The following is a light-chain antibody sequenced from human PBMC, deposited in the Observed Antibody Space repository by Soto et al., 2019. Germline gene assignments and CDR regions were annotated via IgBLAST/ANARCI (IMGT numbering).Light chain of an antibody. CDR3: SSHTSSSTLDV. CDR1: SSDVGGYDY. J-gene: IGLJ1*01. Sequence: QSALTQPASVSGSPGQSITISCTGTSSDVGGYDYVSWYQQHPGKAPKLMIYEVTNRPSGVSDRFSGSKSGNTASLTISGLQTEDEAEYYCSSHTSSSTLDVFGTGTKVTVL. V-gene: IGLV2-14*01. CDR2: EVT.